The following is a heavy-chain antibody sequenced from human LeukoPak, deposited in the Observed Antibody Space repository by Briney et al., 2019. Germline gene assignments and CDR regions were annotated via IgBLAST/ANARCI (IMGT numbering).Heavy chain of an antibody. V-gene: IGHV3-23*01. J-gene: IGHJ4*02. CDR1: GFTFSSYA. Sequence: PGGSLRLSCAASGFTFSSYAMSWVRQAPGKGLEWVSTISGSGLSTYYADSVKGRFTISRDNAENSLYLQMNSLRAEDTAVYYCAREIVGAIKSYFDYWGQGTLVTASS. D-gene: IGHD1-26*01. CDR3: AREIVGAIKSYFDY. CDR2: ISGSGLST.